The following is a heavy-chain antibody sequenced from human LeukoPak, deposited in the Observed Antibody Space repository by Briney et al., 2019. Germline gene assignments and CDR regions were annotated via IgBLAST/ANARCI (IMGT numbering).Heavy chain of an antibody. V-gene: IGHV4-4*07. D-gene: IGHD6-19*01. CDR3: ARTGYSSGWYPFDY. CDR1: GGSISSYY. CDR2: IYSSGST. J-gene: IGHJ4*02. Sequence: SGTLSLTCTVSGGSISSYYWNWIRQPAGRGLEWIGHIYSSGSTNYNPSLRSRVTMSVDTSKNHFSLKLRSVTAADTAVYYCARTGYSSGWYPFDYWGQGTLVTVSS.